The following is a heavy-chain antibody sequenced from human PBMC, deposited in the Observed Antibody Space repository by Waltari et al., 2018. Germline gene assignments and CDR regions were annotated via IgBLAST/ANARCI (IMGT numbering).Heavy chain of an antibody. V-gene: IGHV3-21*01. J-gene: IGHJ6*03. Sequence: EVQLVESGGGLVKPGGSLRLSCAASGFTFSSYSMNWVRQAPGKGLEWVSSISSSSSYIYCADSVKGRFTISRDNAKNSLYLQMNSLRAADTAVYYWARGRQYYYYYMDVWGKGTTVTVSS. CDR2: ISSSSSYI. CDR1: GFTFSSYS. CDR3: ARGRQYYYYYMDV.